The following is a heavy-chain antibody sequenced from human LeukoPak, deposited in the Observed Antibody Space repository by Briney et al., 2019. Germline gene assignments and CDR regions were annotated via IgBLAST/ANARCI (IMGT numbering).Heavy chain of an antibody. CDR2: IYYSGST. CDR1: GGSISSSSYY. CDR3: ARRIATAGDY. Sequence: SETLSLTCTVSGGSISSSSYYWGWIRQPPGKGLEWIGSIYYSGSTYYSPSLKSRVTISVDTSKNQFSLKLSSVTAADTAVYYCARRIATAGDYWGQGTLVTVSS. J-gene: IGHJ4*02. D-gene: IGHD6-13*01. V-gene: IGHV4-39*01.